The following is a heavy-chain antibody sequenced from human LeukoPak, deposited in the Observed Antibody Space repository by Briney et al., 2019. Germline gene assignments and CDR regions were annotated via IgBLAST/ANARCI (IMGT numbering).Heavy chain of an antibody. J-gene: IGHJ3*02. V-gene: IGHV4-34*01. D-gene: IGHD2-15*01. CDR3: ARPRYCSGGSCPDAFDI. CDR2: INHSGST. Sequence: SEALSLTCAVYGGSFSGYYWSWIRQPPGKGLEWIGEINHSGSTNYNPSLKSRVTISVDTSKNQFSLKLSSVTAADTAVYYCARPRYCSGGSCPDAFDIWGQGTMVTVSS. CDR1: GGSFSGYY.